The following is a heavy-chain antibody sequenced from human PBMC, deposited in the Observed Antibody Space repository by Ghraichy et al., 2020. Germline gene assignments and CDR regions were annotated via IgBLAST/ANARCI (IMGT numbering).Heavy chain of an antibody. CDR3: VKRYSNNWYGDY. V-gene: IGHV3-30*18. CDR1: GFTFSSYG. CDR2: VSYDGTNT. J-gene: IGHJ4*02. Sequence: SCAASGFTFSSYGMHWVRQAPGKGLEWVAVVSYDGTNTYYADSVKGRFSISRDNSKNTLFLQMHSLRAEDTAVYYCVKRYSNNWYGDYWGQGTLVTVSS. D-gene: IGHD6-13*01.